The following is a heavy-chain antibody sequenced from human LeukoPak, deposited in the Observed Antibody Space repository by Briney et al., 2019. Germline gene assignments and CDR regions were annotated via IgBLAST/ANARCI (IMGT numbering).Heavy chain of an antibody. V-gene: IGHV3-9*01. D-gene: IGHD5-24*01. CDR2: ISWHSGYI. CDR3: ARRDGYY. J-gene: IGHJ4*02. Sequence: GGSLRLSCTASGFTFDDYAMHWVRQAPGKGLEWVSGISWHSGYIGYADSVKGRFTISRDNSKNTLYLQMNSLRAEDTAVYYCARRDGYYWGQGTLVTVSS. CDR1: GFTFDDYA.